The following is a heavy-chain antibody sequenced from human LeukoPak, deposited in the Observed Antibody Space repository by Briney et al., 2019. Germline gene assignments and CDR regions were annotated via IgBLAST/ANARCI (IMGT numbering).Heavy chain of an antibody. CDR3: ATEYYGAYNF. D-gene: IGHD4-17*01. J-gene: IGHJ4*02. CDR2: IKSKSDGGTT. CDR1: GFTFNNAW. Sequence: GGSLGLSRPASGFTFNNAWMSWVRQAPGKGLEWVGRIKSKSDGGTTDYAAPVKGRFTISRDDSKNTLYLQMNSLKTEDTAVYFCATEYYGAYNFWGQGTLVTVSS. V-gene: IGHV3-15*01.